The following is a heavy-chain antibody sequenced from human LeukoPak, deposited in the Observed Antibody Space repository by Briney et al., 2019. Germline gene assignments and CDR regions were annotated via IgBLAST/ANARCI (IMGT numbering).Heavy chain of an antibody. V-gene: IGHV3-53*05. CDR3: AKEDQEVRGVDY. CDR1: GFTVSSNY. Sequence: PGGSLRLSCAASGFTVSSNYMSWVRQAPGKGLEWVSVIYSGGSTYYADSVKGRFTISRDNSKNTLYLQMNSLRAEDTAVYYCAKEDQEVRGVDYWGQGTLVTVSS. D-gene: IGHD3-10*01. J-gene: IGHJ4*02. CDR2: IYSGGST.